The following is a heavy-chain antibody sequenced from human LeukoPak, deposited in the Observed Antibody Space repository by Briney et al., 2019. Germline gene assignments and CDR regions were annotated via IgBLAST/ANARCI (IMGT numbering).Heavy chain of an antibody. CDR3: AREDYDFWTGYFRFRGATRFDP. CDR1: GFTFSTYW. CDR2: IKEDGSEK. V-gene: IGHV3-7*01. Sequence: GGSLRLSCTASGFTFSTYWMTWVRQAPGKGLEWVANIKEDGSEKYYVDSVKGRFTISRDNAKNSLYLQMNSLRAEDTAVYYCAREDYDFWTGYFRFRGATRFDPWGQGTLVTVSS. D-gene: IGHD3-3*01. J-gene: IGHJ5*02.